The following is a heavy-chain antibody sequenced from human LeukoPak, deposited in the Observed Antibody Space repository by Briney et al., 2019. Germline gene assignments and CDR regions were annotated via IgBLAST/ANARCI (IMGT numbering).Heavy chain of an antibody. Sequence: QSGRSLRLSCAASGFTFSSYGMHWVRRAPGKGLEWVAVISYDGSNKYYADSVKGRFTISRDNSKNTLYLQMNSLRAEDTAVYYCAKDRVQQQLVPHYYYYGMDVWGQGTTVTVSS. J-gene: IGHJ6*02. V-gene: IGHV3-30*18. CDR2: ISYDGSNK. CDR1: GFTFSSYG. CDR3: AKDRVQQQLVPHYYYYGMDV. D-gene: IGHD6-13*01.